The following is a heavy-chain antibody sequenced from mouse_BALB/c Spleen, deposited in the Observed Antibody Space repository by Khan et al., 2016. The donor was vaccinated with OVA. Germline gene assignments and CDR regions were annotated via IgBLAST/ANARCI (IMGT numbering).Heavy chain of an antibody. CDR2: ISYSDNT. V-gene: IGHV3-2*02. D-gene: IGHD1-1*01. Sequence: EVQLKESGPGLVKPSQSLSLTCTVTGYSITSDYAWNWLRQFPGNKLEWMGFISYSDNTNYNPSLKSRASITRDTSKNQFFLHLNSVTTEDTATYYCARVYGGDFDYWGQGTTLTVSS. J-gene: IGHJ2*01. CDR1: GYSITSDYA. CDR3: ARVYGGDFDY.